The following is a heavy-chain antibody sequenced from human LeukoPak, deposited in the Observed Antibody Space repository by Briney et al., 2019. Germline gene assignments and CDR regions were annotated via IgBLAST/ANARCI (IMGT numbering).Heavy chain of an antibody. CDR1: GFTFSSYG. CDR2: ISYDGSNK. V-gene: IGHV3-30*03. CDR3: ARAGYDY. Sequence: GGSLRLSCAASGFTFSSYGMHWVRQAPGKGLEWVAVISYDGSNKYYADSVKGRFTISRDNSKNTLYLQMNSLRAEDTAVYYCARAGYDYWGQGTLVTVSS. J-gene: IGHJ4*02. D-gene: IGHD5-12*01.